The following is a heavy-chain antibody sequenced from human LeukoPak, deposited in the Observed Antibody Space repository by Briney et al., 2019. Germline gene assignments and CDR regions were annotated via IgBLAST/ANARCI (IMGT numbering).Heavy chain of an antibody. Sequence: PSGTLSLTCAVSGGSISSSNWWSWVRQPPGKGLEWIGEIYHSGSTNYNPSLKSRVTMSVDTSKNQFSLLLSSVTAADTAVYYCARGAHSDAFDIWGQGTMVTVSS. CDR3: ARGAHSDAFDI. J-gene: IGHJ3*02. V-gene: IGHV4-4*02. CDR2: IYHSGST. CDR1: GGSISSSNW.